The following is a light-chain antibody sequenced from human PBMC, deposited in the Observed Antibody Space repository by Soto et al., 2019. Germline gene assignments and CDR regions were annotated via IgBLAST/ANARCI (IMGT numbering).Light chain of an antibody. CDR3: QQYYESPRT. CDR2: ATS. Sequence: AIRMTQSPSSLSASTGDRVAITCRASQALNGNLAWYQQKSGKATKVLIYATSTFQSGVPSRFSASGSATDFTLTINSLQSEDVATYYCQQYYESPRTFGQGTKVEIK. J-gene: IGKJ1*01. V-gene: IGKV1-8*01. CDR1: QALNGN.